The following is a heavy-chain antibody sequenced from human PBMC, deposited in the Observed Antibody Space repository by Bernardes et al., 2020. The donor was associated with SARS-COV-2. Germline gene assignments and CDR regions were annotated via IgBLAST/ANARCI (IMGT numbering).Heavy chain of an antibody. J-gene: IGHJ6*02. V-gene: IGHV3-7*01. D-gene: IGHD3-3*01. CDR1: GFTFSSYW. CDR2: IKQDGSEK. CDR3: ARDGLHVRFLEWLPEYYYGMEV. Sequence: GGSLRLSCAASGFTFSSYWMSWVCQAPGKGLEWVANIKQDGSEKYYVDSVKGRFTISRDNAKNSLYLQMNSLRAEDTAVYYCARDGLHVRFLEWLPEYYYGMEVWGQGTTITVSS.